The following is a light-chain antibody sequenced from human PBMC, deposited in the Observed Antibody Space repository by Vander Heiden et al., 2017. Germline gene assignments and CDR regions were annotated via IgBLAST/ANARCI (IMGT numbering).Light chain of an antibody. CDR2: AAS. CDR1: QSISNY. J-gene: IGKJ2*01. V-gene: IGKV1-39*01. CDR3: QQCYSTPRT. Sequence: DIQMTQSPYSMSASVGDSGTIAYRSSQSISNYLNWYQQKPGTAPNLLIYAASSLQSGVPSRFSGSGSVTDFTLTIISLQPEDFATYYCQQCYSTPRTFGQWTKLEIK.